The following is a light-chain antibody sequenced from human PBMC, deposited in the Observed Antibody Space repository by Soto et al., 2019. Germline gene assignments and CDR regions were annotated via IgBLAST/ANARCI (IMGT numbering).Light chain of an antibody. CDR2: EVS. CDR1: SSDVGGYNY. J-gene: IGLJ1*01. CDR3: TSYTSSNTYV. V-gene: IGLV2-14*01. Sequence: QSVLTQPASVSGSPGQSITISCTGTSSDVGGYNYVSWYQQHPGKAPKLIIYEVSNRPSGVSNRFSGSKSGNTASLTISGLQAEDDTDYYCTSYTSSNTYVFGTGTKVTGL.